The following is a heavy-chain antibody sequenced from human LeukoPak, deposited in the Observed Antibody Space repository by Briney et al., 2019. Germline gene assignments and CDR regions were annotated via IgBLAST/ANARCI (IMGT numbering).Heavy chain of an antibody. D-gene: IGHD1-1*01. J-gene: IGHJ6*03. V-gene: IGHV4-39*01. CDR2: IYYSGST. Sequence: SETLSLTCTVSGGSISSSSYYWGWIRQPPGKGLEWIGSIYYSGSTYYNPSLKSRVTISVDTSKNQFSLKLSSVTAADTAVYYCARRSLDPSSYYYMDVWGKGTTVTVSS. CDR1: GGSISSSSYY. CDR3: ARRSLDPSSYYYMDV.